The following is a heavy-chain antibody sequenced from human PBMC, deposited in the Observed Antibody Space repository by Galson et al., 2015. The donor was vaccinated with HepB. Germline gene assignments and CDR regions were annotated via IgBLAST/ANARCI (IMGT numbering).Heavy chain of an antibody. CDR2: IRSKANSYAT. J-gene: IGHJ6*02. D-gene: IGHD2-2*01. V-gene: IGHV3-73*01. CDR3: TQDQIYCSSTSCYDGYYYGMDV. CDR1: GFTFSGSA. Sequence: SLRLSCAASGFTFSGSAMHWVRQASGKGLEWVGRIRSKANSYATAYAASVKGRFIISRDDSKNTAYLQMNSLKTEDTAVYYCTQDQIYCSSTSCYDGYYYGMDVWGQGTTVTVSS.